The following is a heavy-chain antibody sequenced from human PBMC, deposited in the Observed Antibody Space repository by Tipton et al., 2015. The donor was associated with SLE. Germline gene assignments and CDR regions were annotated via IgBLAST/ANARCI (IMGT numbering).Heavy chain of an antibody. CDR2: IYDNSNT. CDR1: GFPITSPYY. D-gene: IGHD5/OR15-5a*01. Sequence: PGLVKPSETLSLTCSVAGFPITSPYYWGWVRQTLKKGLEWVGYIYDNSNTHYNPSLKSRVTISIDTSKNQFSLKLSFVSAADTALYYCARRVYDAWDAFDIWGQGTMVTVSS. CDR3: ARRVYDAWDAFDI. J-gene: IGHJ3*02. V-gene: IGHV4-38-2*02.